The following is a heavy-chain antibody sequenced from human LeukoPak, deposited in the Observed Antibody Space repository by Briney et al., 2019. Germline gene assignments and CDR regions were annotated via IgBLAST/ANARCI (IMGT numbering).Heavy chain of an antibody. CDR1: GFRFTSYW. Sequence: GESLKTSFKGSGFRFTSYWIGWVRPMPGKGPEWMGIIYPGDSDTRYSPSFQGQVTISADKSISTAYLQWSSLKASDTAMYYCARTGPYSGSYYVDYWGQGTLVTVSS. CDR2: IYPGDSDT. V-gene: IGHV5-51*01. J-gene: IGHJ4*02. CDR3: ARTGPYSGSYYVDY. D-gene: IGHD1-26*01.